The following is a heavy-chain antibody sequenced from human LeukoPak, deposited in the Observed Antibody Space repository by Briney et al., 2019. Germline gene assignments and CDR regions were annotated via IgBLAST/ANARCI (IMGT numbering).Heavy chain of an antibody. J-gene: IGHJ5*02. V-gene: IGHV3-23*01. CDR3: AKNLDNSGYYWFDP. CDR2: ISGSGGST. Sequence: GGSLRLSCAASGFTFSSYAMTWVRQAPGKGLEWVSAISGSGGSTYYADSVKGRSTISRDNSKNTLSLQMNSLRAEDTALYYCAKNLDNSGYYWFDPWGQGTLVTVSS. D-gene: IGHD3-22*01. CDR1: GFTFSSYA.